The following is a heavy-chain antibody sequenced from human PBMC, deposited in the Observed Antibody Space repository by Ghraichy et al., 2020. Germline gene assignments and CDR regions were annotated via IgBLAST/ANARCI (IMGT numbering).Heavy chain of an antibody. CDR2: MNAGNGDT. D-gene: IGHD3-3*01. J-gene: IGHJ6*02. CDR3: ERDGHYDFWSGYYGPNLRGLDV. CDR1: GYTFTTYA. Sequence: ASVKVSCKASGYTFTTYAIHWVRQAPGQRLEWMGWMNAGNGDTKYAQKFQDRVSITRDTSASTVYVEMSSLRSEDTAVYYCERDGHYDFWSGYYGPNLRGLDVWGQGTTVTVSS. V-gene: IGHV1-3*01.